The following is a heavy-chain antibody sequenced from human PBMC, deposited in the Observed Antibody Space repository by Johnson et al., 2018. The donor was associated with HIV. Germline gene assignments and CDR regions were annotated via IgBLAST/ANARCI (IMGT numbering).Heavy chain of an antibody. CDR3: ARGDWLTVITSPDAFDI. V-gene: IGHV3-33*03. CDR2: IWYDGTNK. Sequence: LQLVESGGRVVQPGGSLRLSCAASGFTFSSYGMHWVRQAPGKGLEWVAVIWYDGTNKYYADSVKGRFTISRDNSKNTLYLQMNSLRTEDTAVYYCARGDWLTVITSPDAFDIWGQGTMVTVSS. D-gene: IGHD4-23*01. CDR1: GFTFSSYG. J-gene: IGHJ3*02.